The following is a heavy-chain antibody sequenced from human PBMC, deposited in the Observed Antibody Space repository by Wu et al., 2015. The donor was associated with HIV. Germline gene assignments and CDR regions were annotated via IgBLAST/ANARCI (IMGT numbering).Heavy chain of an antibody. CDR1: GYTFTSYY. CDR2: INPSGGST. CDR3: ARNVEN. Sequence: QVQLVQSGAEVKKPGASVKVSCKASGYTFTSYYMHWVRQAPGQGLEWMGIINPSGGSTSYAQKFQGRVTMTRDTSTSTVYMELTRLRSDDSAMYYCARNVENWGQGTPVTVSS. V-gene: IGHV1-46*01. J-gene: IGHJ4*02. D-gene: IGHD3-16*01.